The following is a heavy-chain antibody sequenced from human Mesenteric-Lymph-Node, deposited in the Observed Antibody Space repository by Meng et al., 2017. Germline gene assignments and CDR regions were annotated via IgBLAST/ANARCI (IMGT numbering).Heavy chain of an antibody. CDR3: ARTADSSGYYYKLDY. V-gene: IGHV3-23*04. CDR2: ISGSGGST. CDR1: GFTFSSYA. D-gene: IGHD3-22*01. Sequence: VGWVGPGGGLVQPGGSLRRSCAASGFTFSSYAMSWVRQAPGKGLEWVSAISGSGGSTYYADSVKGRFTISRDNSKNTLYLQMNSLRAEDTAVYYCARTADSSGYYYKLDYWGQGTLVTVSS. J-gene: IGHJ4*02.